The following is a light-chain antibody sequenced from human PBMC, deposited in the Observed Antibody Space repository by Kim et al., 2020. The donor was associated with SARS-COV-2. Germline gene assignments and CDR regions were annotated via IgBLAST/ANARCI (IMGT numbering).Light chain of an antibody. CDR2: YDN. CDR1: KLGDKH. Sequence: SYELTQPPSVSVSPGQTASITCSGDKLGDKHACWYQKKPGQSPVLVIYYDNKRPSGIRERFSGSTSGNTATLTISGTQAMDEADYYCQAWDSGTVVFGRGTQLTVL. J-gene: IGLJ2*01. V-gene: IGLV3-1*01. CDR3: QAWDSGTVV.